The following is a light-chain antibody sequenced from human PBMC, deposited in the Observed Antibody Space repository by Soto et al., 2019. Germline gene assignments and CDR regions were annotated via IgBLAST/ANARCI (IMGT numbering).Light chain of an antibody. CDR3: QQHKSYPVT. V-gene: IGKV1-5*01. CDR1: QNIDIW. Sequence: IQMTQSPSTLSASVGDRVTITCRASQNIDIWLSWYQQKPGKAPSLLIYDASNLKRGVPSRFSGRGSGTEFPLTISSLQPNDSGSYYCQQHKSYPVTFGGGTKVDI. CDR2: DAS. J-gene: IGKJ4*01.